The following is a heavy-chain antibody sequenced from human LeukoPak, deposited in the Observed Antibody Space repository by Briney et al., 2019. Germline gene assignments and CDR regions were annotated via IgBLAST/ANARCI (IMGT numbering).Heavy chain of an antibody. D-gene: IGHD3-9*01. V-gene: IGHV3-23*01. Sequence: PGGSLRLSCAASGFTFSSYAMSWVRQAPGKGLEWVSAISGSGGSTYYADSVKGRFTISRDNSKNTLYLQMNSLRAEDTAVCYCAKGGDILTGYYGGWFDPWGQGTLVTVSS. CDR2: ISGSGGST. CDR3: AKGGDILTGYYGGWFDP. CDR1: GFTFSSYA. J-gene: IGHJ5*02.